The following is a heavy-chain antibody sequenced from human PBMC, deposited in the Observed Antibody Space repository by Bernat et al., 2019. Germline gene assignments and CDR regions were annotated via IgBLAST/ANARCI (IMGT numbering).Heavy chain of an antibody. D-gene: IGHD2-15*01. J-gene: IGHJ4*02. CDR3: ARQLGYCSSGTCYFDY. Sequence: QVQLVESGGGLVKPGGSLRLSCAASGFTFSDYYMSWIRQAPGKGLDWVSYISSSSSYTNYADSVKGRFTISRDNSKNTLYLQMNSLRAEDTAVYYCARQLGYCSSGTCYFDYWGQGTLVTVPS. CDR2: ISSSSSYT. CDR1: GFTFSDYY. V-gene: IGHV3-11*05.